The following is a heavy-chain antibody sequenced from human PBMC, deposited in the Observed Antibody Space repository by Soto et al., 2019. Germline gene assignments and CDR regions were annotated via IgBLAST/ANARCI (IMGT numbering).Heavy chain of an antibody. Sequence: SETLSLTCTVSGRSISSGDYYWSWIRQPPGKGLEWIGDICYSGSTYYNPSIKSRVTISVDTSKNQFSLKLSSVTAADTAVYYCARGGGITMVRGKESASGGMDVWGQGTTVTVSS. D-gene: IGHD3-10*01. CDR3: ARGGGITMVRGKESASGGMDV. V-gene: IGHV4-30-4*01. CDR2: ICYSGST. J-gene: IGHJ6*02. CDR1: GRSISSGDYY.